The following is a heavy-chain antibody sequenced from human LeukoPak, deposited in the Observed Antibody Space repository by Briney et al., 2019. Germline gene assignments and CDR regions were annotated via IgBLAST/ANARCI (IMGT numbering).Heavy chain of an antibody. Sequence: GGSLRLSCEASGFTFSSNSMSWVRQAPGKGLEWVANIKQDGSEKYYVDSVKGRFTISRDNAKNSLCLQMNSLRAEDTAVYYCARDNLWFGDPYYYGMDVWGQGTTVTVSS. D-gene: IGHD3-10*01. CDR1: GFTFSSNS. V-gene: IGHV3-7*04. CDR3: ARDNLWFGDPYYYGMDV. J-gene: IGHJ6*02. CDR2: IKQDGSEK.